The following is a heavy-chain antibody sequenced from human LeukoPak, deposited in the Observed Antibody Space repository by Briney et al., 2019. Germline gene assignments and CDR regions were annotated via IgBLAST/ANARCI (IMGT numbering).Heavy chain of an antibody. CDR2: INPNSGGT. CDR3: ARDIVVVVAATHDYYYYYYMDV. D-gene: IGHD2-15*01. J-gene: IGHJ6*03. V-gene: IGHV1-2*02. CDR1: GYTFTGYY. Sequence: VASVKVSCKASGYTFTGYYMHWVRQAPGQGLEWMGWINPNSGGTNYAQKFQGRVTMTRDTSISTAYMELSRLRSDDTAVYYCARDIVVVVAATHDYYYYYYMDVWGKGTTVTVSS.